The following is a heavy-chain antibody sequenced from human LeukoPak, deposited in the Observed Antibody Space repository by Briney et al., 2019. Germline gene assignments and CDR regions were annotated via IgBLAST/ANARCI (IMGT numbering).Heavy chain of an antibody. D-gene: IGHD2-15*01. CDR3: ARDLILGYCSGGSCSSKNWLDP. CDR2: TYYRSKWFN. CDR1: GNSVSSNTAA. V-gene: IGHV6-1*01. Sequence: SQTLSLTCAISGNSVSSNTAAWNWIRQSPSRGLEWLGRTYYRSKWFNDYALSVRSRITITAATSKNQFSLQLSSVTPEETAVYYCARDLILGYCSGGSCSSKNWLDPWGQGTLVTVSS. J-gene: IGHJ5*02.